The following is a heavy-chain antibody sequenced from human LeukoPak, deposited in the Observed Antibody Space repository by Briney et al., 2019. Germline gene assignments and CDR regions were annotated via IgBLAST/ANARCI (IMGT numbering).Heavy chain of an antibody. Sequence: GGSLRLSCAASGFTFSNFGIHWVRQAPGKGLEWVAVVSDDGRTTASVGGRFTISRDNSRNTLYLQMNSLRAEDTAVYYCAKLVSGYYSAFDYWGQGTLVTVSS. D-gene: IGHD3-22*01. V-gene: IGHV3-30*18. CDR2: VSDDGRTT. CDR1: GFTFSNFG. CDR3: AKLVSGYYSAFDY. J-gene: IGHJ4*02.